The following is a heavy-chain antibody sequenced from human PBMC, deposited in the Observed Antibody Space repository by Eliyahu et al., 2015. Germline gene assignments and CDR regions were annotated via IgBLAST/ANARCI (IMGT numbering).Heavy chain of an antibody. CDR2: IYPGDSDT. V-gene: IGHV5-51*03. CDR3: ARLPYSSSWGPYLPFDP. CDR1: GYRFTSXX. J-gene: IGHJ5*02. D-gene: IGHD6-13*01. Sequence: EXQLVQSGAEVKKPGESLKISCKGSGYRFTSXXXGXVRQMPGKGLEWMGIIYPGDSDTRYSPSFQGQVTISADKSISTAYLQWSSLKASDTAMYYCARLPYSSSWGPYLPFDPWGQGTLVTVSS.